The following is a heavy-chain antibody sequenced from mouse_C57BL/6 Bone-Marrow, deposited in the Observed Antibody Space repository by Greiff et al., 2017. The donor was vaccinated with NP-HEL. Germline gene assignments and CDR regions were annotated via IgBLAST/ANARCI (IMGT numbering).Heavy chain of an antibody. CDR3: ARHGIYYDYDGYWYFDV. Sequence: QVQLKESGPGLVAPSQSLSITCTVSGFSLTSYGVHWVRQPPGKGLEWLVVIWSDGSTTYTSALKYRLSISKDNSKSQVFFKMNSLQTDDTAMYYCARHGIYYDYDGYWYFDVWGTGTTVTVSS. CDR1: GFSLTSYG. V-gene: IGHV2-6-1*01. J-gene: IGHJ1*03. CDR2: IWSDGST. D-gene: IGHD2-4*01.